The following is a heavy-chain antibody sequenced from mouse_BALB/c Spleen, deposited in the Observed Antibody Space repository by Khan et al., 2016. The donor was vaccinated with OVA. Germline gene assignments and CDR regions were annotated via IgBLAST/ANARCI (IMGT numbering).Heavy chain of an antibody. Sequence: VQLQQSGAELVKPGASVKLSCTASGFNIKDTYMHWVKQRPEQGLEWIGRIDPANGNTKYDPKFQGKATITADTSSNTAYLQLSRLTSEDTAVYYCARWDWYFDVWGAGTTVTVSS. CDR2: IDPANGNT. CDR3: ARWDWYFDV. J-gene: IGHJ1*01. V-gene: IGHV14-3*02. CDR1: GFNIKDTY.